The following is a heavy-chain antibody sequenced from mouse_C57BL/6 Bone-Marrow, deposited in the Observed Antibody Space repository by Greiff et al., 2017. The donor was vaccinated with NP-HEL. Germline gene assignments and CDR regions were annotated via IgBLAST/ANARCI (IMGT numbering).Heavy chain of an antibody. J-gene: IGHJ1*03. D-gene: IGHD1-1*01. CDR1: GYTFTSYW. V-gene: IGHV1-61*01. CDR3: ARLGYYGSRGYFDV. Sequence: QVQLQQPGAELVRPGSSVKLSCKASGYTFTSYWMDWVKQRPGQGLEWIGNIYPSDSETHYNQKFKDKTTLTVDKSSSTAYMQLSSLTSEDSAVYYCARLGYYGSRGYFDVWGTGTLVTVS. CDR2: IYPSDSET.